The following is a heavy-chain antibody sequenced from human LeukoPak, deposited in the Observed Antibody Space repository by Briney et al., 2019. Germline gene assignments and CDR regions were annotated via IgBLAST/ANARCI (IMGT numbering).Heavy chain of an antibody. CDR2: IYYSGST. CDR1: GGSISSGDYY. D-gene: IGHD2-2*01. Sequence: SQTLSLTCTVSGGSISSGDYYWSWIRRPPGKGLEWIGYIYYSGSTYYNPSLKSRVTISVDTSKDQFSLKLSSVTAADTAVYYCARGLGGYCSSTSCYPPLWGQGTLVTVSS. V-gene: IGHV4-30-4*08. CDR3: ARGLGGYCSSTSCYPPL. J-gene: IGHJ4*02.